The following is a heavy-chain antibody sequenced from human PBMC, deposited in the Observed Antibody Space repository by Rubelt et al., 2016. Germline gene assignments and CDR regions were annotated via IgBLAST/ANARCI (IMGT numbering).Heavy chain of an antibody. CDR2: ISSNGGST. CDR3: ARAVVVVAATSWYFDL. CDR1: GFTFSSYS. D-gene: IGHD2-15*01. V-gene: IGHV3-48*04. Sequence: VQLVESGGGLVQPGGSLRLSCAASGFTFSSYSMNWVRQAPGKGLEYVSAISSNGGSTYYADSVKGRFTISRDNAKNTLYLQMNSLRAEDTAVYYCARAVVVVAATSWYFDLWGRGTLVTVSS. J-gene: IGHJ2*01.